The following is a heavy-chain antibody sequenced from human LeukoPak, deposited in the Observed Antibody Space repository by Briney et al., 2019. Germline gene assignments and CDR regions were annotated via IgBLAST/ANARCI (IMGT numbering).Heavy chain of an antibody. CDR2: IYYSGST. CDR3: ASWSIAVAGFDY. CDR1: GGSISSYY. V-gene: IGHV4-59*01. J-gene: IGHJ4*02. Sequence: SETLSLTCTVSGGSISSYYWSWIRQPPGKGLEWIGCIYYSGSTNYNPSLKSRVTISVDTSKNQFSLKLSSVTAADTAVYYCASWSIAVAGFDYWGQGTLVTVSS. D-gene: IGHD6-19*01.